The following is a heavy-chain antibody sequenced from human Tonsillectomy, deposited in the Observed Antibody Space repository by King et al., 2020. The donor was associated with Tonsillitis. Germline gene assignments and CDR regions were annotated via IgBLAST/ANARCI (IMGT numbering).Heavy chain of an antibody. J-gene: IGHJ3*02. CDR3: ASIYNSGYYAFDI. V-gene: IGHV4-39*01. CDR2: MYYSGGT. D-gene: IGHD1-1*01. CDR1: GGSISSSSYY. Sequence: QLQESGPGLVKPSETLSLTCTVSGGSISSSSYYWGWIRQPPGKGLEWIVSMYYSGGTYYNSSLKSRVTISVDTSKNQFSLKLSPVTAADTAVYYCASIYNSGYYAFDIWGQGTMVTVSS.